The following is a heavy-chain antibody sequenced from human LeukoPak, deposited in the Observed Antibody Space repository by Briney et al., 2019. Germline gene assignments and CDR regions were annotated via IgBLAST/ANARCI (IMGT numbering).Heavy chain of an antibody. D-gene: IGHD6-13*01. CDR3: AKDAFVSYSCSWEHAFDI. Sequence: TGGSLRLSCAASGFTFSSYAMIWVRQAPGKGLEWVSAISGSGGSTYYADSVKGRFTISRDNSKNTLYLQMNSLRAEDTAVYYCAKDAFVSYSCSWEHAFDIWGQGTMVTVSS. J-gene: IGHJ3*02. V-gene: IGHV3-23*01. CDR1: GFTFSSYA. CDR2: ISGSGGST.